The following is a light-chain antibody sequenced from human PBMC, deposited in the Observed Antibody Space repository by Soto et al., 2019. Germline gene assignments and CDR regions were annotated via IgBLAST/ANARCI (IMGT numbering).Light chain of an antibody. J-gene: IGLJ1*01. CDR2: DVT. CDR3: SRYQTGCTHV. Sequence: QSVLTQPASVSGSPGQSITVSCTGTSSDAGGYNYVSWYQQHPGKAPRLMIYDVTNRPSGVSDRFSGSKSGNTASLTISGLEDEDEADYSCSRYQTGCTHVFGT. V-gene: IGLV2-14*03. CDR1: SSDAGGYNY.